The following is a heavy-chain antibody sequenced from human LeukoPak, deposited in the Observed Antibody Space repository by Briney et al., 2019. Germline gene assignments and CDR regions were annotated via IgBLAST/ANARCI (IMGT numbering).Heavy chain of an antibody. J-gene: IGHJ4*02. Sequence: HPGASLRLSCAASGFTFSSYAMSWVRQAPGKGLEWVSAISGSGGRTYYADSVKGRFTISRDNSKNTLYLQMNSLRAEDTAVYYCAKDIQTTVVNQPFDYWGQGTLVTVSS. CDR3: AKDIQTTVVNQPFDY. CDR1: GFTFSSYA. V-gene: IGHV3-23*01. D-gene: IGHD4-23*01. CDR2: ISGSGGRT.